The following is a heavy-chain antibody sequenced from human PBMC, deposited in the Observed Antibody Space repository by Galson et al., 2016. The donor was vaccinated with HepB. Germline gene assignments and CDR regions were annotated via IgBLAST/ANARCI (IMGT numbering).Heavy chain of an antibody. Sequence: SLRLSCAAPGFTFSSYSMNWVRQAPGKGLEWVSSISSSSSYIYYADSAKGRFTISRDNAKNSLYLQMNSLRAEDTAVYYCARGDIVGAIFDYWGQGTLVTVSS. CDR2: ISSSSSYI. D-gene: IGHD1-26*01. J-gene: IGHJ4*02. CDR3: ARGDIVGAIFDY. V-gene: IGHV3-21*01. CDR1: GFTFSSYS.